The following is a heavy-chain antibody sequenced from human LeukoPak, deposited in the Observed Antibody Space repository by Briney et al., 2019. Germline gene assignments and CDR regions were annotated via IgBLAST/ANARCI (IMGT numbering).Heavy chain of an antibody. D-gene: IGHD4-23*01. CDR1: GGSISSGGYY. J-gene: IGHJ4*02. V-gene: IGHV4-30-2*01. CDR2: IYHSGST. Sequence: PSETLSLTCTVSGGSISSGGYYWSWIRQPPGKGLEWIGYIYHSGSTYYNPSLKSRVTISVDTSKNQFSLKLSSVTAADTAVYYCARVAPTRWYDPVGSLFDYWGQGTLVTVSS. CDR3: ARVAPTRWYDPVGSLFDY.